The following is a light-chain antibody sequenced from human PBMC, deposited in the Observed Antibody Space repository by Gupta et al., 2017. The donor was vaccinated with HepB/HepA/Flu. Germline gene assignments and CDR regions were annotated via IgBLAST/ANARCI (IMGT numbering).Light chain of an antibody. J-gene: IGKJ1*01. Sequence: DIQMTQSPSTLSASVGDRVTITCRASQSISSWLAWYQQKPGRAPKLLIYKASSLESGVPSRFSGSGSGTEFTLTISSLQPDDFATYYCQQDNSYWTFGQGTXVEIK. V-gene: IGKV1-5*03. CDR3: QQDNSYWT. CDR2: KAS. CDR1: QSISSW.